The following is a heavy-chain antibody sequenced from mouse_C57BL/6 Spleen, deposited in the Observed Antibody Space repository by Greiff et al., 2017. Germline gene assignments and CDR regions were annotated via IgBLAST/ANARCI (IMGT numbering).Heavy chain of an antibody. D-gene: IGHD2-4*01. J-gene: IGHJ3*01. CDR1: GYAFSSSW. CDR2: IYPGDGAT. CDR3: ARSAAYYDYWFAY. Sequence: QVQLQQSGPELVKPGASVKISCKASGYAFSSSWMNWVKQRPGKGLEWIGRIYPGDGATNYNGKFKGKATLTADKSSSTAYVQLSSLTSEDSAVYFCARSAAYYDYWFAYWGQGTLVTVSA. V-gene: IGHV1-82*01.